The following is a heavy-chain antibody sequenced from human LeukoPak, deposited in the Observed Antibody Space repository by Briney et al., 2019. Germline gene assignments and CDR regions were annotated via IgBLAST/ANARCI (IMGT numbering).Heavy chain of an antibody. Sequence: GASVKVSCKASGYTFTGYYMHWVRPAPGQGLEWMGWINPNSGGTNYAQKFQGRVTMTRDTSISTAYMELSRLRSDDTAVYYCAREREGCSSTSCFNWFDPWGQGTLVTVSS. D-gene: IGHD2-2*01. V-gene: IGHV1-2*02. CDR3: AREREGCSSTSCFNWFDP. CDR1: GYTFTGYY. J-gene: IGHJ5*02. CDR2: INPNSGGT.